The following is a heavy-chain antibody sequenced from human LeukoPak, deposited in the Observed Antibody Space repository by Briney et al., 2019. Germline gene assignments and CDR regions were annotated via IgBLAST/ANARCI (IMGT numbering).Heavy chain of an antibody. Sequence: ASVKVSCKASGYTFTSNYIHWVRQAPGQGLEWMGMIYPRDGSTSYAQKFQGRVTVTRDTSTSTVHMELSGLRTEDTAVYYCARDQEGFDYWGQGTLVTVSS. V-gene: IGHV1-46*01. CDR1: GYTFTSNY. CDR2: IYPRDGST. J-gene: IGHJ4*02. CDR3: ARDQEGFDY.